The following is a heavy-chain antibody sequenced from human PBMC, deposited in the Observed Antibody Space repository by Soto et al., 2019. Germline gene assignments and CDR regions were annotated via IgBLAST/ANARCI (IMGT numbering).Heavy chain of an antibody. CDR3: ARVMVVVAAPNWFDP. Sequence: SETLSLTCTVSGGSISSGGYYWSWIRQHPGKGLEWIGYIYYSGSTYYNPSLKSRVTISVDTSKNQFSLKLSSVTAADTAVYYCARVMVVVAAPNWFDPWGQGTLVTVSS. CDR2: IYYSGST. CDR1: GGSISSGGYY. V-gene: IGHV4-31*03. D-gene: IGHD2-15*01. J-gene: IGHJ5*02.